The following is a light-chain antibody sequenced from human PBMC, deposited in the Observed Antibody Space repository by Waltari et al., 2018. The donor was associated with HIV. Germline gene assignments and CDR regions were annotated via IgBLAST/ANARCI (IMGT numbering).Light chain of an antibody. CDR2: MND. CDR3: AVWDDSLGGAV. CDR1: GSNIGTYS. Sequence: QSVVTQPPSASGTPGQRVTISCSGSGSNIGTYSVNWYQHFPGTAPKLLIYMNDRRPSGVPGRFSGPQSGTSASLAISGLQYDDEADYYCAVWDDSLGGAVFGGGTKLTVL. J-gene: IGLJ2*01. V-gene: IGLV1-47*01.